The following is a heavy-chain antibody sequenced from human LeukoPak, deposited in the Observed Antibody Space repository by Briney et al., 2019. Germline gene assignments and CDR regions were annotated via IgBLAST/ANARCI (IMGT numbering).Heavy chain of an antibody. J-gene: IGHJ3*02. V-gene: IGHV3-9*01. CDR3: AKDIADDILTGYYTPRAFDI. CDR1: GFTFDDYA. CDR2: ISWNSGSI. D-gene: IGHD3-9*01. Sequence: QSGGSLRLSCAAAGFTFDDYAMHWVRQAPGKVLEWVSGISWNSGSIGYADSVKGRFTISRDNAKNSLYLQMNSLRAEDTALYYCAKDIADDILTGYYTPRAFDIWGQGTMVTVSS.